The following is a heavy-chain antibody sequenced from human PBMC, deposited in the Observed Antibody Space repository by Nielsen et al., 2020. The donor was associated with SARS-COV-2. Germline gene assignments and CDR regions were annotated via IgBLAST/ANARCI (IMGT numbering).Heavy chain of an antibody. Sequence: WTRQSPSRGLEWLGRTYYRSKWYNDYAVSVKSRITINPDTSKNQFSLQLNSVTPEDTAVYYCARDRLINFDYWGQGTLVTVSS. CDR2: TYYRSKWYN. D-gene: IGHD2-8*01. J-gene: IGHJ4*02. V-gene: IGHV6-1*01. CDR3: ARDRLINFDY.